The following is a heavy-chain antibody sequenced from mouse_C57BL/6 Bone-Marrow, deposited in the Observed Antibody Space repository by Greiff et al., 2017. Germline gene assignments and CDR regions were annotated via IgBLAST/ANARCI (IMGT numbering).Heavy chain of an antibody. J-gene: IGHJ4*01. V-gene: IGHV5-15*01. CDR3: ARAPGGAMDY. D-gene: IGHD3-1*01. Sequence: EVKLQESGGGLVQPGGSLKLSCAASGFTFSDYGMAWVRQAPRKGPEWVAFISNLAYSIYYADTVTGRITISRENAKNTLYLEMSSLRSEDTAMYYCARAPGGAMDYWGQGTSVTVSS. CDR2: ISNLAYSI. CDR1: GFTFSDYG.